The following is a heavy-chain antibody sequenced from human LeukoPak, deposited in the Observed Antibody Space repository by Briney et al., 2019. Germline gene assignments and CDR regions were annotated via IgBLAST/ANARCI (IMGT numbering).Heavy chain of an antibody. V-gene: IGHV4-30-4*01. CDR1: GGSISSGDYY. D-gene: IGHD3-10*01. J-gene: IGHJ5*02. Sequence: SQTLPLTCTVSGGSISSGDYYWSWIRQPPGKGLEWIGYIYYSGSTYYNPSLKSRVTISVDTSKNQFSLKLSSVTAADTAVYYCARAKWFGESSWGWFDPWGQGTLVTVSS. CDR3: ARAKWFGESSWGWFDP. CDR2: IYYSGST.